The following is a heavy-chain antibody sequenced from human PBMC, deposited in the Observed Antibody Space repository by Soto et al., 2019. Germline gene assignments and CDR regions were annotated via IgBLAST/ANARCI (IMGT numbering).Heavy chain of an antibody. V-gene: IGHV1-24*01. J-gene: IGHJ6*03. CDR2: FDPEDGET. Sequence: ASVKVSCKVSGYTLTELSMHWVRQAPGKGLEWMGGFDPEDGETIYAQKFQGRVTMTEDTFTDTAYMELSSLRSEDTAVYYCATATPYQLPHYYYYYMDVWGKGTTVTVSS. CDR3: ATATPYQLPHYYYYYMDV. CDR1: GYTLTELS. D-gene: IGHD2-2*01.